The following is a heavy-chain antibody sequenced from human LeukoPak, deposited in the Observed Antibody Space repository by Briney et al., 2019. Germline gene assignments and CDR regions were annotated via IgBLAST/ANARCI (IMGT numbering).Heavy chain of an antibody. CDR2: IWYDGSNK. Sequence: PGRSPRLSCAASGFTFSSYGMHWVRQAPGKGLEWVAVIWYDGSNKYYADSVKGRFTISRDNSKNTLYLQMNSLRAEDTAVYYCARVKYCSAGSCYAAFDIWGQGTMVTVSS. D-gene: IGHD2-15*01. CDR1: GFTFSSYG. V-gene: IGHV3-33*01. CDR3: ARVKYCSAGSCYAAFDI. J-gene: IGHJ3*02.